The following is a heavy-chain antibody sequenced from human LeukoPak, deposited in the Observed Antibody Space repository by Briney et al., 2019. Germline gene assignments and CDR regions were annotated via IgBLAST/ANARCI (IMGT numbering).Heavy chain of an antibody. J-gene: IGHJ4*02. CDR3: VSGSLQSGYNFDY. D-gene: IGHD3-3*01. Sequence: GGSLRLSCAASGFTFSSYWMNWARQAPGKGLEWVASINHNGNVNYYVDSVKGRFTISRDNAKNTLYLQMNSLRAEDTAVYYCVSGSLQSGYNFDYWGQGALVAVSS. CDR2: INHNGNVN. CDR1: GFTFSSYW. V-gene: IGHV3-7*01.